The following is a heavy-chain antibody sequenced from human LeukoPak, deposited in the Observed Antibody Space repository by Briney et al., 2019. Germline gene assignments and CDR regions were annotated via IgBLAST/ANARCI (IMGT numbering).Heavy chain of an antibody. CDR2: IFYSGST. CDR3: ARERRITIFGVVIDDAFDI. Sequence: SETLSLTCTVSGASISSSSYYWGWIRQPPGKGLECLGSIFYSGSTYYNPSLKSRVTISVDTSKNQFSLKLSSVTAADTAVYYCARERRITIFGVVIDDAFDIWGQGTMVTVSS. D-gene: IGHD3-3*01. J-gene: IGHJ3*02. V-gene: IGHV4-39*07. CDR1: GASISSSSYY.